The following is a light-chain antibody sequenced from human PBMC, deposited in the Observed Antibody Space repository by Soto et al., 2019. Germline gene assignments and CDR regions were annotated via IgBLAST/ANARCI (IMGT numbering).Light chain of an antibody. CDR2: DTS. CDR3: QQYDNWPPCT. V-gene: IGKV3-15*01. CDR1: QSVSRL. Sequence: EIVMTQSPATLSVSPGERVTLSCRASQSVSRLLAWYQQRPGQAPRLLIYDTSTRATGVPARFSGSGSVTEFSLTISSLQSEDFAVYYCQQYDNWPPCTFGQGTKLEVK. J-gene: IGKJ2*02.